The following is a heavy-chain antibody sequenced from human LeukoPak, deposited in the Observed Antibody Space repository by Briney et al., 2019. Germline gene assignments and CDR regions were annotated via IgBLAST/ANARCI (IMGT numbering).Heavy chain of an antibody. CDR1: GGSINNGGYY. D-gene: IGHD2-2*01. CDR2: IYYSGST. V-gene: IGHV4-31*03. J-gene: IGHJ4*02. Sequence: SETLSLTCTVSGGSINNGGYYWSWIRQHPGKGLEWIGYIYYSGSTNYNPSLKSRLTISVDTSKNQFSLKLISVTAADTAVYYCARGLGIVPAAKLFDYWGQGTLVTVSS. CDR3: ARGLGIVPAAKLFDY.